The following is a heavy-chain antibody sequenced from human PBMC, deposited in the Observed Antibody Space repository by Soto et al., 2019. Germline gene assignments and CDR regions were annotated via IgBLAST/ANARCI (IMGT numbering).Heavy chain of an antibody. Sequence: GWSLRLSSVGSGVTFCTYSINWVRQAPGKGLEWVSSISSRSDIYYADSVKGRFTISRDNAKNSVSLQMNSLRAEDTAVYYCAREYTAWPLAYGLDVWGQGTTVTVSS. CDR3: AREYTAWPLAYGLDV. V-gene: IGHV3-21*01. CDR1: GVTFCTYS. CDR2: ISSRSDI. D-gene: IGHD2-2*02. J-gene: IGHJ6*02.